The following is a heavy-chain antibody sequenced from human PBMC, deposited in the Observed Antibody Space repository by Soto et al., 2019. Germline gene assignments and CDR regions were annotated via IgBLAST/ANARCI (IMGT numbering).Heavy chain of an antibody. J-gene: IGHJ4*02. V-gene: IGHV4-31*03. D-gene: IGHD3-10*01. CDR3: ARHWITMVRGVCHFDY. CDR2: IYYSGST. Sequence: SETLSLTCTVSGGSISSSSYYWSWIRQPPGKGLEWIGYIYYSGSTYYNPSLKSRVTISVDTSKNQFSLKLSSVTAADTAVYYCARHWITMVRGVCHFDYWGQGTLVTVSS. CDR1: GGSISSSSYY.